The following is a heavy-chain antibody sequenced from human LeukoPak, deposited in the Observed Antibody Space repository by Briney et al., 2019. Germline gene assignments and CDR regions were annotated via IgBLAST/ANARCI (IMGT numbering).Heavy chain of an antibody. J-gene: IGHJ4*02. CDR2: IGDSGGNT. V-gene: IGHV3-23*01. D-gene: IGHD3-9*01. CDR3: AKGLTRYYNQYFDN. CDR1: DGSISSGDYY. Sequence: ETLSLTCTVSDGSISSGDYYWSWIRQPPGKGLEWVSVIGDSGGNTEYAKSVKGRFTISRDNSKNTLYLQMNSLRAEDTAIYYCAKGLTRYYNQYFDNWGQGTLVAVSS.